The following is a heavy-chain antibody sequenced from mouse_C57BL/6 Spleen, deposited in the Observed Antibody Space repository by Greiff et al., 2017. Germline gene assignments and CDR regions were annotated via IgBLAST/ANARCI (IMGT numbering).Heavy chain of an antibody. CDR1: GFSLTSYG. D-gene: IGHD2-3*01. CDR2: IWSGGST. V-gene: IGHV2-4*01. Sequence: QVHVKQSGPGLVQPSQSLSITCTVSGFSLTSYGVHWVRQPPGKGLEWLGVIWSGGSTDYNAAFISRLSISKDNSKSQVFFKMNSLQADDTAIYYCAKLGWQGAMDYWGQGTSVTVSS. CDR3: AKLGWQGAMDY. J-gene: IGHJ4*01.